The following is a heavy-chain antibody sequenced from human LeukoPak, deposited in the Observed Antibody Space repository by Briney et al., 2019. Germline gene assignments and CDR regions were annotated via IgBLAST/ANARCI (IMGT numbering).Heavy chain of an antibody. V-gene: IGHV4-39*01. J-gene: IGHJ4*02. CDR2: IYYSGST. CDR1: GGSFSGYY. CDR3: ARHRYSAYASSDY. Sequence: SEALSLTCAVYGGSFSGYYWGWIRQPPGKGLEWIGSIYYSGSTYYNPSLKSRVTISLATSKNQFSLKLSSVTAADTAVYYCARHRYSAYASSDYWGQGTLVTVSS. D-gene: IGHD5-12*01.